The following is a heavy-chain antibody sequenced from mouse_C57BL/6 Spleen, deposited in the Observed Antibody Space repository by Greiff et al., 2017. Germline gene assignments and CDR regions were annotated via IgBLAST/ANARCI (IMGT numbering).Heavy chain of an antibody. CDR3: ARGNGYFDY. D-gene: IGHD1-1*02. J-gene: IGHJ2*01. CDR1: GYTFTSYW. Sequence: LKQSGAELVKPGASVKLSCKASGYTFTSYWMQWVKQRPGQGLEWIGEIDPSDSYTNYNQKFKGKATLTVDTSSSTAYMQLSSLTSEDSAVYYCARGNGYFDYWGQGTTLTVSS. CDR2: IDPSDSYT. V-gene: IGHV1-50*01.